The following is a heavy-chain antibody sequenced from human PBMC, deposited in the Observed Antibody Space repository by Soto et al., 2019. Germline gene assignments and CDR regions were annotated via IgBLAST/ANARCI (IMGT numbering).Heavy chain of an antibody. CDR1: GFTFSDYY. D-gene: IGHD2-2*01. CDR2: ISSSGSTI. Sequence: QVQLVESGGGLVKPRGSLRLSCAASGFTFSDYYMSWIRQAPGKGLEWVSYISSSGSTIYYADSVKGRFTISRDNAKNSLYLQMNSLRAEDTAVYYCAGYCSSTSCYAKDLNYYYYYMDVWGKGTTVTVSS. V-gene: IGHV3-11*01. J-gene: IGHJ6*03. CDR3: AGYCSSTSCYAKDLNYYYYYMDV.